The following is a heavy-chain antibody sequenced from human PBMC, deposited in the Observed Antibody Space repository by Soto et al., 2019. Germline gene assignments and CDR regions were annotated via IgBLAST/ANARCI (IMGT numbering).Heavy chain of an antibody. Sequence: ASVKVSCKTSGGSFSMYAISWVRQAPGQGLEWLGGVIPLFGTANYAQKFLGRVTITADESTSTAYMELSSLRSEDTAVYYCAGRDYDILTGYFNYWGQGTLVTVSS. CDR1: GGSFSMYA. CDR2: VIPLFGTA. V-gene: IGHV1-69*13. CDR3: AGRDYDILTGYFNY. J-gene: IGHJ4*02. D-gene: IGHD3-9*01.